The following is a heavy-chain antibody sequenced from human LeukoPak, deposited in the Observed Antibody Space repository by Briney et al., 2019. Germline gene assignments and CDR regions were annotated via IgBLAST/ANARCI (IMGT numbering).Heavy chain of an antibody. CDR3: ARSYGSGINYFDY. J-gene: IGHJ4*02. CDR1: GGSFSGYY. V-gene: IGHV4-59*01. D-gene: IGHD3-10*01. Sequence: SETLSLTCAVYGGSFSGYYWSWIRQPPGKGLEWIGYIYYSGSTNYNPSLKSRVTISVDTSKNQFSLKLGSVTAADTAVYYCARSYGSGINYFDYWGQGTLVTVSS. CDR2: IYYSGST.